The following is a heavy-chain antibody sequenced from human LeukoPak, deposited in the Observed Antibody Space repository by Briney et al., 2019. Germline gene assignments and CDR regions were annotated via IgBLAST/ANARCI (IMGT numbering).Heavy chain of an antibody. J-gene: IGHJ4*02. CDR3: ARAGGYDILTGYYNIDY. CDR2: INPNSGGT. V-gene: IGHV1-2*02. CDR1: GYTFTGYY. D-gene: IGHD3-9*01. Sequence: GASVKVSCKASGYTFTGYYMHWVRQAPGQGLEWMGWINPNSGGTNYAQKFQGRVTMTRDTSISTAYMELSRLRSDDTAVYYCARAGGYDILTGYYNIDYWGQGTLVTVSS.